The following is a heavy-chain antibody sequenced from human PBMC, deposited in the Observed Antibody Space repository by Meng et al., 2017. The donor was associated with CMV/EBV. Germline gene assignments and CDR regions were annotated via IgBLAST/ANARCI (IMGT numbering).Heavy chain of an antibody. CDR2: IGSNGGST. Sequence: GESLKISCAASGSTFSSYAMHWVRQAPGKGLEYVSAIGSNGGSTYYADSVKGRFTISRDNSKNTLYLQMGSLRAEDMAVYYCARSVGELPVYYYGMDVWGQGTTVTVSS. CDR1: GSTFSSYA. J-gene: IGHJ6*02. V-gene: IGHV3-64*02. D-gene: IGHD1-26*01. CDR3: ARSVGELPVYYYGMDV.